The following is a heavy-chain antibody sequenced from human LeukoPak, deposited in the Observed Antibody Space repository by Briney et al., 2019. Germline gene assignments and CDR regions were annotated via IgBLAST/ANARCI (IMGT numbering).Heavy chain of an antibody. D-gene: IGHD1-26*01. CDR3: AKGPTVGATHFQH. Sequence: PGRSLRLSCAASGFTFDDYAMHWVRQAPGKGLEWVSGISWNSGSIGYADSAKGRFTISRDNAKNSLYLQMNSLRAEDMALYYCAKGPTVGATHFQHWGQGTLVTVSS. V-gene: IGHV3-9*03. CDR2: ISWNSGSI. J-gene: IGHJ1*01. CDR1: GFTFDDYA.